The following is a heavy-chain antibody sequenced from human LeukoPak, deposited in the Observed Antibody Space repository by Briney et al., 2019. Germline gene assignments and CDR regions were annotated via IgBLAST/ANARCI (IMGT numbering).Heavy chain of an antibody. Sequence: GGSLRLSCAASGFTFSSYGMHWVRQAPGKGLEWVAVIWYGGSNKYYADSVKGRFTISRDNSKNTLYPQMNSLRAEDTAVYYCAKASSDYGGNMDYWGQGTLVTVSS. CDR3: AKASSDYGGNMDY. CDR2: IWYGGSNK. J-gene: IGHJ4*02. CDR1: GFTFSSYG. V-gene: IGHV3-30*02. D-gene: IGHD4-23*01.